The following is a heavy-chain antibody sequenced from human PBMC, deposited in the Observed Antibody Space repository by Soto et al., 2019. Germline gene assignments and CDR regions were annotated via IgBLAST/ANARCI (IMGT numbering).Heavy chain of an antibody. J-gene: IGHJ4*02. Sequence: EVQLVESGGGLVKPGGSLRLSCAASGFTFSSYCMNWVRQAPGKGLEWVSYISSSSSTIYYADSVKGRFTISRDNAKNSLYLQMNSLRDEDTAVYYCARGRRLVRQTIDYWGQGTLVTVSS. D-gene: IGHD6-19*01. V-gene: IGHV3-48*02. CDR1: GFTFSSYC. CDR3: ARGRRLVRQTIDY. CDR2: ISSSSSTI.